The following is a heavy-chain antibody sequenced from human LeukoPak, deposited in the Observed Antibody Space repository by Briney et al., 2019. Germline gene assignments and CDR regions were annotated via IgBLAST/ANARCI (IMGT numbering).Heavy chain of an antibody. V-gene: IGHV3-21*01. CDR1: GFTFSTYN. Sequence: GGSLRLSCAASGFTFSTYNMNWVRQAPGKGLEWVSSITSSSSYIYYADSVKGRFTISRDNAKNTLYLQMNSLRAEDTAVYYCARAEYYYDSSAPRGYYYYMDVWGKGTTVTVSS. CDR2: ITSSSSYI. J-gene: IGHJ6*03. CDR3: ARAEYYYDSSAPRGYYYYMDV. D-gene: IGHD3-22*01.